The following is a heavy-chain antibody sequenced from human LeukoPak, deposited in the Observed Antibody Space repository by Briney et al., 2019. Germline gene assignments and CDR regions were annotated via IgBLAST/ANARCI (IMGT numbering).Heavy chain of an antibody. CDR2: INPDNGGT. V-gene: IGHV1-2*02. D-gene: IGHD3-10*01. CDR1: GYTFADYY. J-gene: IGHJ5*02. CDR3: ARGEYCGSPKTVAA. Sequence: GASVKVSCKASGYTFADYYMNWVRQAPGQGLEWMGWINPDNGGTNYAQKFQGRVIMTRDTSITTVYMELSGLRSDDTAIYYCARGEYCGSPKTVAAWGQGTLVTVSS.